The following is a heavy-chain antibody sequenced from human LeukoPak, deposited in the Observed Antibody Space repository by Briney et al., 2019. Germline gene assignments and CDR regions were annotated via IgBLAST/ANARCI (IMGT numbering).Heavy chain of an antibody. CDR2: ISSSGSAT. CDR3: ARESRYSHDY. V-gene: IGHV3-11*04. Sequence: GGSLRLSCAASGFTLSDYYMSWIRQAPGKGLEWVSYISSSGSATYYADSVKGRFTISRDNPKNSLYLQTNSLRADDTAVYYCARESRYSHDYWGQGTLVTVSS. D-gene: IGHD5-18*01. J-gene: IGHJ4*02. CDR1: GFTLSDYY.